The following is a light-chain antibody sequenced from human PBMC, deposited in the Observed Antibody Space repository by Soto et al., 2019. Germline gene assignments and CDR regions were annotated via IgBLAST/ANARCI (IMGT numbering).Light chain of an antibody. CDR2: DAS. J-gene: IGKJ4*01. CDR3: QQRSNWPFT. Sequence: EIVLTQSPATLSLSPGDRATLSCRASQSVSSYLAWYQQKPGQAPRLLIYDASNRATGIPARFSGSGSGTDFTLTICSLEPEDFAVYYCQQRSNWPFTFGGGTKVDIK. V-gene: IGKV3-11*01. CDR1: QSVSSY.